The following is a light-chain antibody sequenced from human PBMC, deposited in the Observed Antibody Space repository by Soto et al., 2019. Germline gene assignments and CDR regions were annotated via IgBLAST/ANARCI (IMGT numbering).Light chain of an antibody. CDR2: AAS. CDR3: QLGFTTPWT. CDR1: QSISSW. Sequence: IRKNPTSSCLSASEGKRVTITCRASQSISSWLAWYQQKPGKAPELLIYAASSLQSGVPSRLSGSGSATDFTLTIGSLQPEDSATYYCQLGFTTPWTFGQRSIV. V-gene: IGKV1-39*01. J-gene: IGKJ1*01.